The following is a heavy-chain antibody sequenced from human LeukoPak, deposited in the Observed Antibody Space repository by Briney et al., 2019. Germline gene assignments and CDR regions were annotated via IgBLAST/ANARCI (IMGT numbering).Heavy chain of an antibody. J-gene: IGHJ4*02. CDR2: ISFSHHT. D-gene: IGHD6-19*01. Sequence: GGSLRLSCAASGFTFSDHYMSWIRQAPGKGLKWISYISFSHHTNYADSVKGRFTISRDDARNSLFLQMNSLRAEDTAVYYCAREHSSVSSESKGYDHWGQGTLVTVSS. CDR3: AREHSSVSSESKGYDH. CDR1: GFTFSDHY. V-gene: IGHV3-11*06.